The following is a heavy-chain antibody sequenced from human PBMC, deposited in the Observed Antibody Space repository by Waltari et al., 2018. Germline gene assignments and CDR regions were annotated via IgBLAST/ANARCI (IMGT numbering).Heavy chain of an antibody. CDR1: GFTFSSYG. CDR3: AKDYYDSSGYYNPFDY. Sequence: QVQLVESGGGVVQPGGSLRLSCAASGFTFSSYGMHWVRQAPGKGLEWVAFIRYDGSNKYYADSVKGRFTISRDNSKNTLYLQMNSLRAEDTAVYYCAKDYYDSSGYYNPFDYWGQGTLVTVSS. J-gene: IGHJ4*02. D-gene: IGHD3-22*01. CDR2: IRYDGSNK. V-gene: IGHV3-30*02.